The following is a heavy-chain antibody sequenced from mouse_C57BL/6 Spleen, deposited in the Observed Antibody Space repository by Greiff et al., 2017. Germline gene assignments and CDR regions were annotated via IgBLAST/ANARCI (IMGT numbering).Heavy chain of an antibody. CDR1: GYAFSSYW. CDR2: IYPGDGDT. J-gene: IGHJ2*01. Sequence: VQLQQSGAELVKPGASVKISCKASGYAFSSYWMNWVKQRPGKGLEWIGQIYPGDGDTNSNGKFKGKATLTADKSSITAYMPLSSLTSEDSAVYFCAREDGVTTSFDYWGQGTTLTVSS. D-gene: IGHD2-2*01. V-gene: IGHV1-80*01. CDR3: AREDGVTTSFDY.